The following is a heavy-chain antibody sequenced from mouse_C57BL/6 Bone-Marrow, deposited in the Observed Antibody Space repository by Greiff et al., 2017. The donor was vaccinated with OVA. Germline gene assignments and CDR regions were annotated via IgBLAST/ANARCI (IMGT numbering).Heavy chain of an antibody. CDR3: ARRRGIYYGYVFDY. CDR2: INPNNGGT. J-gene: IGHJ2*01. CDR1: GYTFTDYY. V-gene: IGHV1-26*01. Sequence: EVQLQQSGPELVKPGASVKISCKASGYTFTDYYMNWVKQSHGKSLEWIGDINPNNGGTSYNQKFKGKATLTVDKSSSTAYMELRSLTSEDSAVYYCARRRGIYYGYVFDYWGQGTTLTVSS. D-gene: IGHD2-2*01.